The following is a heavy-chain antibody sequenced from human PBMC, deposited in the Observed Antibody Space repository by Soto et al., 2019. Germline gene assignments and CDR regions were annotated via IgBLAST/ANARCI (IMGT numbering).Heavy chain of an antibody. V-gene: IGHV1-69*01. CDR2: IIPIFGTA. CDR3: ARGDGGIVVVPAASPNYYYYGMDV. CDR1: GGTFSSYA. D-gene: IGHD2-2*01. J-gene: IGHJ6*02. Sequence: QVQLVQSGAEVKKPGSSVKVSCKASGGTFSSYAISWVRQAPGQGLEWMGGIIPIFGTANYAQKFQGRVTITADESTSTAYMELSSLRSEDTAVYYCARGDGGIVVVPAASPNYYYYGMDVWGQGTTVTVSS.